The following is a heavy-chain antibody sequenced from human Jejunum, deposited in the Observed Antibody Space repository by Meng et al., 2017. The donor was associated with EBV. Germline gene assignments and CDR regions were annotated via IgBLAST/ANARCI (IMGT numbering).Heavy chain of an antibody. CDR2: IYWDENK. Sequence: QITLKESGPTLVKPTETLTLTCTGSGFSLSTSGVGVGWIRQPPGKALEWLAHIYWDENKRYSTSLRSRLSIMKDTPKSQVVLTMTNMDPVDTATYYCARRYGDYVRYFDSWGQGILVTVSS. V-gene: IGHV2-5*02. J-gene: IGHJ4*02. CDR1: GFSLSTSGVG. D-gene: IGHD4-17*01. CDR3: ARRYGDYVRYFDS.